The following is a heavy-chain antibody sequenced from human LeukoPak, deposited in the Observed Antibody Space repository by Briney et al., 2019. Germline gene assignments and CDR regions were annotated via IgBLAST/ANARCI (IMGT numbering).Heavy chain of an antibody. CDR2: ISSSGSTR. CDR3: AELGITMIGGV. J-gene: IGHJ6*04. CDR1: GFTFSSYE. D-gene: IGHD3-10*02. V-gene: IGHV3-48*03. Sequence: GGSLRLSCAASGFTFSSYEMNWVRQAPGRGLEWVSYISSSGSTRYYADSVKGRFTISRDNAKNSLYLQMNSLRAEDTAVYYCAELGITMIGGVWGKGTTVTISS.